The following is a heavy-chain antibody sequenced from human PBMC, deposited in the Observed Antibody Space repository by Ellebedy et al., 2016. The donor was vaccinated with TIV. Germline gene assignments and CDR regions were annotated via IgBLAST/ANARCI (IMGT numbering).Heavy chain of an antibody. J-gene: IGHJ3*02. CDR3: ARSTVINPEGDAYDI. Sequence: GESLKISCVASGFIFSSYYMTWVPQAQGKGLEWVSPIKGSGTFIYYADSVKGRFTISRDNAKNSLYLHMNSLRAEDTAVYYCARSTVINPEGDAYDIWGQGTKVTVSS. CDR2: IKGSGTFI. V-gene: IGHV3-21*06. CDR1: GFIFSSYY. D-gene: IGHD4-23*01.